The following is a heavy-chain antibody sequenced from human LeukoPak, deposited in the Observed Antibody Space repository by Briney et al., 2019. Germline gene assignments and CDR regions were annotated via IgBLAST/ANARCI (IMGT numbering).Heavy chain of an antibody. J-gene: IGHJ3*02. CDR1: GFTFDDYA. CDR2: ISWNSGSI. D-gene: IGHD3-22*01. V-gene: IGHV3-9*01. Sequence: GRSLRLSCAASGFTFDDYAMPWVRRAPGKGLEWVSGISWNSGSIGYADSVKGRFTISRDNAKNSLYLQMNSLRAEDTALYYCAKDFGYYDSSGYYWAHDAFDIWGQGTMVTVSS. CDR3: AKDFGYYDSSGYYWAHDAFDI.